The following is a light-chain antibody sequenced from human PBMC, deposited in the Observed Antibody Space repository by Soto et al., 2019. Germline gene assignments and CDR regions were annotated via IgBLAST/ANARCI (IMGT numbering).Light chain of an antibody. CDR1: QSVGSF. Sequence: EIVLTQSPATLSLSPGESATLSCRASQSVGSFLGWYQQKPGQAPRLLIYDASNRATGIPARFSGSGSGKDFTITISSLEPDDFAVYYRQQRYSGYTLGQGTKVEI. V-gene: IGKV3-11*01. CDR2: DAS. J-gene: IGKJ2*01. CDR3: QQRYSGYT.